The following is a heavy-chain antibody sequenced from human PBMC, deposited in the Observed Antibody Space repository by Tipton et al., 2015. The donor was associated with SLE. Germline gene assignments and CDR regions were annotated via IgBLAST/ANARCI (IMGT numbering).Heavy chain of an antibody. Sequence: TLSLTCTVSGGSISSGDYYWSWIRQPPGKGLEWIGYIYYSGSTYYNPSLKSRVTISVDTSKNQFSLKLSPVTAADTAVYYCASGSGYGYGDDAFDMWGQGKMVTVSS. D-gene: IGHD5-18*01. CDR3: ASGSGYGYGDDAFDM. V-gene: IGHV4-30-4*01. J-gene: IGHJ3*02. CDR1: GGSISSGDYY. CDR2: IYYSGST.